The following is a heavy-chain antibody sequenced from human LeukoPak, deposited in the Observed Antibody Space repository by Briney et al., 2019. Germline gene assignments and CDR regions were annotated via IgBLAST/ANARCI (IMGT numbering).Heavy chain of an antibody. V-gene: IGHV1-2*02. CDR1: GYTFTGHY. D-gene: IGHD6-19*01. CDR3: ARDKDVSIAVAGYSSNYNWFDP. J-gene: IGHJ5*02. CDR2: INPSNGGA. Sequence: ASVKVSCKASGYTFTGHYMHWVRQGPGQGLEWMGWINPSNGGANYAQKFQGRVTITADESTSTAYMELSSLRSEDTAVYYCARDKDVSIAVAGYSSNYNWFDPWGQGTLATVSS.